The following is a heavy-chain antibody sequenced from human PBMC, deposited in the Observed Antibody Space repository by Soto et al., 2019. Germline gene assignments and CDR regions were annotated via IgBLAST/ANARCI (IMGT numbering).Heavy chain of an antibody. CDR2: INHSGST. D-gene: IGHD3-10*01. Sequence: SETLSLTCAVYGGSFSGYYWSWIRQPPGKGLEWIGEINHSGSTNYNPSLKSRVTISVDTSKNQFSLKLSSVTAADTAVYYCARGARGGYLRFFSYWGQGTLVTVSS. J-gene: IGHJ4*02. V-gene: IGHV4-34*01. CDR1: GGSFSGYY. CDR3: ARGARGGYLRFFSY.